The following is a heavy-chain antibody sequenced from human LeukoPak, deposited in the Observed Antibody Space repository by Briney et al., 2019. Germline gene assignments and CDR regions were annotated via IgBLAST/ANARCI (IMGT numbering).Heavy chain of an antibody. Sequence: GGSLRLSCAASGFTFSSYAMSWVRQVPGKGLEWVSAISGSGGSTYYADSVKGRFTISRDNSKNTLYLQMNSLRAEDTAVYYCAKVGQDYVWGSYRPTGYFDYWGQGTLVTVSS. CDR3: AKVGQDYVWGSYRPTGYFDY. D-gene: IGHD3-16*02. J-gene: IGHJ4*02. V-gene: IGHV3-23*01. CDR1: GFTFSSYA. CDR2: ISGSGGST.